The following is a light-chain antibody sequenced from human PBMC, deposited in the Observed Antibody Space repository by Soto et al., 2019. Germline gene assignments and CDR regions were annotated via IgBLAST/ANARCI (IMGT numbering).Light chain of an antibody. J-gene: IGKJ4*01. CDR3: QQRSNWPLT. CDR1: QSVSSY. V-gene: IGKV3-11*01. Sequence: ENVLTQSPATLSLSRVERATLSCRACQSVSSYLAWYQQKPGQAPRLLIYDASNRATGIPARFSGSGSGTDFTLTISSLEPEDFAVYYCQQRSNWPLTFGGGTKVDIK. CDR2: DAS.